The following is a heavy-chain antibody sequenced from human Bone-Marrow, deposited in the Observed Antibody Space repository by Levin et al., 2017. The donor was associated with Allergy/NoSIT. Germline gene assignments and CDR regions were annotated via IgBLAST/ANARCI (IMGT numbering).Heavy chain of an antibody. V-gene: IGHV3-23*01. Sequence: GGSLRLSCAASGFTFSSYAMSWVRQAPGKGLEWVSAISGSGGSTYYADSVKGRFTISRDNSKNTLYLQMNSLRAEDTAVYYCANAFYIVATSYYGMDVWGQGTTVTVSS. D-gene: IGHD5-12*01. CDR3: ANAFYIVATSYYGMDV. CDR1: GFTFSSYA. J-gene: IGHJ6*02. CDR2: ISGSGGST.